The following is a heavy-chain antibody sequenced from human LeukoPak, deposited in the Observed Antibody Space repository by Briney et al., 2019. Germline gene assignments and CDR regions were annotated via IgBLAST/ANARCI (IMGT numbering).Heavy chain of an antibody. CDR2: INPNSGGT. J-gene: IGHJ3*02. D-gene: IGHD1-20*01. CDR3: ARDLITGTTDDAFDI. Sequence: ASVKVSCKASGYTFTGYYMHWVRQAPGQGLEWMGWINPNSGGTNYAQKFQGRVTMTRDTSISTAYMELSRLRSDDTAVYYCARDLITGTTDDAFDIWGRGTMVTVSS. V-gene: IGHV1-2*02. CDR1: GYTFTGYY.